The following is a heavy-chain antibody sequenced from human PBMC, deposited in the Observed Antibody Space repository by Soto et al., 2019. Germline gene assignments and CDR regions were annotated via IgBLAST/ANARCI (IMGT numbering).Heavy chain of an antibody. V-gene: IGHV2-5*02. CDR3: AHPSDYYGSGSYWVAFDI. Sequence: QITLKESGPTLVKPTQTLTLTCTFSGFSLSTSGVGVGWIRQPPGKALEWLALIYWDDDKRYSPSLKSRLTITKDTSKNQVVLTMNNMDPVDTATYYCAHPSDYYGSGSYWVAFDIWGQGTMVTVSS. J-gene: IGHJ3*02. CDR1: GFSLSTSGVG. CDR2: IYWDDDK. D-gene: IGHD3-10*01.